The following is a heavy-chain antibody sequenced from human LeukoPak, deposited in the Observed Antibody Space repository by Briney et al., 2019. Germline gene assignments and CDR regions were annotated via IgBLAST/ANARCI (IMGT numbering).Heavy chain of an antibody. V-gene: IGHV4-4*07. CDR1: GGSISSYY. D-gene: IGHD2-15*01. J-gene: IGHJ4*02. CDR3: AREGRSSTPGY. CDR2: ISASGNT. Sequence: PSETLSLTCTASGGSISSYYWSWIRQPAGKGLEWIGRISASGNTNYNPSLSSRVTMSVDTSRSQFSLKLRSVTAADTAVYYCAREGRSSTPGYWGQGTLVTVSS.